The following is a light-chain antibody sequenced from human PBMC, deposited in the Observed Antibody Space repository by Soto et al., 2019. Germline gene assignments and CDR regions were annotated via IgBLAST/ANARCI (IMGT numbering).Light chain of an antibody. CDR3: HQTYSPPDT. J-gene: IGKJ1*01. CDR1: QSIDTH. V-gene: IGKV1-39*01. CDR2: EAS. Sequence: DIRMTQSPSSLSASVGDRVTITCRASQSIDTHLNWYQQHPGKAPNALIYEASNLQSGVPSRFSGSGSGTDFTLTISGLQPDDAATYYCHQTYSPPDTFVHGTKVEIK.